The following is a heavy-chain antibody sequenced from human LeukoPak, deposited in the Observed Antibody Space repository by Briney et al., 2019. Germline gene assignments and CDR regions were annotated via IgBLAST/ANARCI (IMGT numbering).Heavy chain of an antibody. CDR3: ARDGGYSYGLPYFDY. V-gene: IGHV4-39*07. Sequence: SETLSLTCTVSGGSISSSSYYWGWIRQPPGKGLEWIGSIYYSGSTYYNPSLKSRVTISVDTSKNQFSLKLSSVTAADTAVYYCARDGGYSYGLPYFDYWGQGTLVTVSS. CDR2: IYYSGST. D-gene: IGHD5-18*01. CDR1: GGSISSSSYY. J-gene: IGHJ4*02.